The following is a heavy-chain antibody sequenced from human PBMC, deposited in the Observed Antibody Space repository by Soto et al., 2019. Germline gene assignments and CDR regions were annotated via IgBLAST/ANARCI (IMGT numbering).Heavy chain of an antibody. CDR1: GFTFSSYG. V-gene: IGHV3-30*18. J-gene: IGHJ6*02. CDR2: ISYDGSNK. Sequence: QVPLVASGGGVVQPGRSLRLSCAASGFTFSSYGMHWVRQAPGKGLEWVAVISYDGSNKYYADSVKGRFTISRDNYKNTLYLQMNSLRAEDTAVYYGAKDLRITRIVLVNHGMDVWGQGTTVTVSS. CDR3: AKDLRITRIVLVNHGMDV. D-gene: IGHD3-22*01.